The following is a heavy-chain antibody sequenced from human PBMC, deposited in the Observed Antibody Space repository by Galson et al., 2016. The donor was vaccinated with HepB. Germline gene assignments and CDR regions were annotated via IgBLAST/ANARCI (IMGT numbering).Heavy chain of an antibody. CDR2: VNSDGSGT. Sequence: SLRLSCAASGFTFSSYWMHWVRQAPGKGLVWVSRVNSDGSGTGYADSVKGRFTISRENSYNTLYLQMKSLRPDDTAVYYCAKAVGGSSVSLPDYWGQGALVTVSS. CDR3: AKAVGGSSVSLPDY. V-gene: IGHV3-74*01. D-gene: IGHD1-26*01. CDR1: GFTFSSYW. J-gene: IGHJ4*02.